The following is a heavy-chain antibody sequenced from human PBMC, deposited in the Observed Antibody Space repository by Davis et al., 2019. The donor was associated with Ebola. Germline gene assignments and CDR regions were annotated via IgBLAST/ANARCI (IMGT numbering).Heavy chain of an antibody. CDR3: ARGGDYYGSGSLAGSYMDV. D-gene: IGHD3-10*01. Sequence: PSETLSLTCAVYGGSFSGYYWSWIRQPPGKGLEWIGYIYYSGSTYYNPSLKSRVTISVDTSKNQFSLKLSSVTAADTAVYYCARGGDYYGSGSLAGSYMDVWGKGTTVTVSS. CDR2: IYYSGST. CDR1: GGSFSGYY. V-gene: IGHV4-30-4*01. J-gene: IGHJ6*03.